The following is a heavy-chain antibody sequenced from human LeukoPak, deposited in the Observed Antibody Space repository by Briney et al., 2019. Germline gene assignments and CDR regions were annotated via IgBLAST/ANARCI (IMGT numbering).Heavy chain of an antibody. CDR1: GGTFSSYA. J-gene: IGHJ3*02. D-gene: IGHD1-26*01. CDR3: ARAYSGSYGLDAFDI. V-gene: IGHV1-69*05. Sequence: GSSVKVSCKASGGTFSSYAISWVRQAPGQGLEWMGRIIPIFGAANYAQKFQGRVTITTDESTSTAYMELSSLRSEDTAVYYCARAYSGSYGLDAFDIWGQGTMVTVSS. CDR2: IIPIFGAA.